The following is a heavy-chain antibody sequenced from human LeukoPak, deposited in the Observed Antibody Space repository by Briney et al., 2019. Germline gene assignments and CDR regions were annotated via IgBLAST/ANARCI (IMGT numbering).Heavy chain of an antibody. D-gene: IGHD5-24*01. J-gene: IGHJ6*02. CDR2: INHSGST. CDR1: GGTFSGYF. V-gene: IGHV4-34*08. CDR3: ALCGDGYSPYVMDV. Sequence: SETLSLTCAVSGGTFSGYFRIWVRQPPGKGLEWIGEINHSGSTNYNPSLKSRVTISVETSKKQFCLKLSSVTAQDCATDHDALCGDGYSPYVMDVWGQGTTVTVSS.